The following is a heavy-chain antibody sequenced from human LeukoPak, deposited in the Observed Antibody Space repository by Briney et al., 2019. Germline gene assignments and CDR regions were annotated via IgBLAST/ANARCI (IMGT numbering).Heavy chain of an antibody. V-gene: IGHV1-69*13. J-gene: IGHJ4*02. CDR2: IIPIFGTA. Sequence: SVKVSCKASGGTFSSYAISWVRQAPGQGLEWMGGIIPIFGTANYAQKFQGRVTITADESTSTAYMELSSLRSEDTAVYYCARDGGYSSGWYYSDYWGQGTLVTVSS. D-gene: IGHD6-19*01. CDR1: GGTFSSYA. CDR3: ARDGGYSSGWYYSDY.